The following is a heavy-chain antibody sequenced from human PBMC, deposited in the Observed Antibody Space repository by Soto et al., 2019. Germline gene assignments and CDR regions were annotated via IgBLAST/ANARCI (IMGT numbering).Heavy chain of an antibody. CDR2: ISYSEST. J-gene: IGHJ4*02. D-gene: IGHD6-19*01. Sequence: QVQLQESGPGLVKPSETLSLTCTVSGGSVSSGDYYWSWIRQPPGKGLEWIGYISYSESTNYNPSLKSRVTISLDTSKNQFSLKLSSVTAADTAVYYCARSVYSSGWPDYWGQGTLVTVSS. CDR1: GGSVSSGDYY. V-gene: IGHV4-61*08. CDR3: ARSVYSSGWPDY.